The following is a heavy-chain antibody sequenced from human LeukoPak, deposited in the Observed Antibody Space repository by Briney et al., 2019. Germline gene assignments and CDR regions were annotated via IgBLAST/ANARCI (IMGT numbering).Heavy chain of an antibody. CDR1: GFTFSNYA. CDR2: ISGSGDST. J-gene: IGHJ4*02. V-gene: IGHV3-23*01. Sequence: GGSLRLSCAASGFTFSNYAMSWVRQAPGKGLEWVSAISGSGDSTYYADSVKGRFTISRDNSKNTLYLQMNSLRAEDTAVYYCAKELLSGTYASDYWGQGTLVTVSS. CDR3: AKELLSGTYASDY. D-gene: IGHD1-26*01.